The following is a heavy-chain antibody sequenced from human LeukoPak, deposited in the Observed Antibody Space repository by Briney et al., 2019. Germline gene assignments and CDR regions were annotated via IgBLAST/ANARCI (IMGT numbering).Heavy chain of an antibody. CDR3: ARDSSGWYYYYYYYMDV. CDR2: IIPIFGTA. V-gene: IGHV1-69*05. Sequence: SVKVSCKASGGTFSSYAISWVRQAPGQGLEWMGGIIPIFGTANYAQKFQGRVTMTTDTSTSTAYMELRSLRSDDTAVYYCARDSSGWYYYYYYYMDVWGKGTTVTVSS. CDR1: GGTFSSYA. D-gene: IGHD6-19*01. J-gene: IGHJ6*03.